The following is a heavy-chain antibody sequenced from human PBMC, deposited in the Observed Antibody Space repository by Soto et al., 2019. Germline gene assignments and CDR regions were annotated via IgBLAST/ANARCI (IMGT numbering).Heavy chain of an antibody. CDR1: GYTFTSYG. CDR3: ARRRGYCSGGSCQPRAFDI. V-gene: IGHV1-18*01. CDR2: ISAYNGNT. D-gene: IGHD2-15*01. Sequence: ASVKVSCKASGYTFTSYGISWVRQAPGQGLEWMGWISAYNGNTNYAQKLQGRVTMTTDTSTSTAYMELRSLRSDDTAVYYCARRRGYCSGGSCQPRAFDIWGHGTMVTVSS. J-gene: IGHJ3*02.